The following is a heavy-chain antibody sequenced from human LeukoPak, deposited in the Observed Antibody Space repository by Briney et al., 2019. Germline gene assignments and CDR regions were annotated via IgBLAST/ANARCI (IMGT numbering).Heavy chain of an antibody. D-gene: IGHD2-2*03. Sequence: GGSLRLSCAASGFTFSSYRMNWVRQAPGKGLEWVSSISSSSSYIYYADSVKGRFTISRANAKNSLYLQMNSLRAEDTAVYYCAGYYSSTSCRDLRYYYYYGMDVWGQGTTVTVSS. V-gene: IGHV3-21*01. CDR3: AGYYSSTSCRDLRYYYYYGMDV. CDR2: ISSSSSYI. J-gene: IGHJ6*02. CDR1: GFTFSSYR.